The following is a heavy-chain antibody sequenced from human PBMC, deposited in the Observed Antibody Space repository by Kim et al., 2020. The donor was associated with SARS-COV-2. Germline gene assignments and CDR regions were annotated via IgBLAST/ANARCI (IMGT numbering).Heavy chain of an antibody. Sequence: NHAGSVKGPLPISRDNAKNTLYLQMNSLRAEDTALYYCARGILRTKGAFDIWGQGAMVTVSS. J-gene: IGHJ3*02. D-gene: IGHD1-26*01. CDR3: ARGILRTKGAFDI. V-gene: IGHV3-74*01.